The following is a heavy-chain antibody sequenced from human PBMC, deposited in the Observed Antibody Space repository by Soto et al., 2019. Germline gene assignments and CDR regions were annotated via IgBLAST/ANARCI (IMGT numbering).Heavy chain of an antibody. V-gene: IGHV3-23*01. J-gene: IGHJ3*01. CDR3: VRRAITATTNWGAFDV. Sequence: GGALSLSFAAPGVSFFSLVMKLVSPAPGKGLEWVSTVSPGGDVSHYTDSVKGRFTISRDNSRRTLHLQMDSLRAEDAAVYFCVRRAITATTNWGAFDVWGQGTVVTVSS. CDR1: GVSFFSLV. CDR2: VSPGGDVS. D-gene: IGHD1-20*01.